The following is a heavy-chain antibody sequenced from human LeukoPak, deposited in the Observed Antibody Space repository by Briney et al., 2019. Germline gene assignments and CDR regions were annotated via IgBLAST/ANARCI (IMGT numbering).Heavy chain of an antibody. CDR3: ARQTWELEESASYFDY. CDR2: IYCSGST. V-gene: IGHV4-31*03. Sequence: SQTLSLTCTVSGGSISSGGYYWSWVRQHPGKGLEWIWYIYCSGSTNYNPSLKSRVTISVDTSKNQFSLKLSSVTAADTAVYYCARQTWELEESASYFDYWGQGTLVTVSS. J-gene: IGHJ4*02. D-gene: IGHD1-26*01. CDR1: GGSISSGGYY.